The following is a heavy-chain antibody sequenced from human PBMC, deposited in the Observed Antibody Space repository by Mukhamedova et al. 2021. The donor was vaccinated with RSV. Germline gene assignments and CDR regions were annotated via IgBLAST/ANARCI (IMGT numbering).Heavy chain of an antibody. CDR2: IKTDGSRT. CDR3: ARDTWVGADWLYYFYGMDV. V-gene: IGHV3-74*01. Sequence: EWVARIKTDGSRTAYGDSVKGRFTISRDNGNNSLYLQMNSLRDVDTAVYYCARDTWVGADWLYYFYGMDVWGQGPPVTVSS. J-gene: IGHJ6*02. D-gene: IGHD1-26*01.